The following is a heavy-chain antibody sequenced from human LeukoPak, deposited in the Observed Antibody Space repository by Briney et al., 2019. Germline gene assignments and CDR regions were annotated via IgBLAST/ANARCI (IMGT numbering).Heavy chain of an antibody. Sequence: APVKVSCKASGYTFTDYYIRWVRQATGQGLEWMGWINPNNGGTNYAQKFQGRVTMTRDTSISTAYMELSRLRSDDTAVYYCAREVDYYDTSDYFPLGYWGQGTLVTVSS. J-gene: IGHJ4*02. V-gene: IGHV1-2*02. D-gene: IGHD3-22*01. CDR1: GYTFTDYY. CDR2: INPNNGGT. CDR3: AREVDYYDTSDYFPLGY.